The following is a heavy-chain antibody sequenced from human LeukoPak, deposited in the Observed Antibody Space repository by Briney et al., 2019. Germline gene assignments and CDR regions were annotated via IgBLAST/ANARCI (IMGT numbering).Heavy chain of an antibody. D-gene: IGHD6-19*01. CDR2: ISGSGGST. V-gene: IGHV3-23*01. Sequence: GGYLRLSCAASGFTFSSYAMSWVRQAPGKGLELVSAISGSGGSTYYADSVKGRFTISRDNSKNTLYLQMNSLRAEDTAVYYCAKDHGSGWYYYYYGMDVWGKGTTVTVSS. CDR3: AKDHGSGWYYYYYGMDV. J-gene: IGHJ6*04. CDR1: GFTFSSYA.